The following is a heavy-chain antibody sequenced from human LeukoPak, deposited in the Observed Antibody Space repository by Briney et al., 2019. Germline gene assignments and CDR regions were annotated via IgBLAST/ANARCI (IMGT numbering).Heavy chain of an antibody. D-gene: IGHD4-17*01. CDR3: AAGEYGDYVGWFDP. CDR2: INPSGGST. Sequence: ASVKVSCKASGYTFTSYYMHWVRQAPGQGLEWMGIINPSGGSTSYAQKFQGRVTMTRDTSISTAYMELSRLRSDDTAVYYCAAGEYGDYVGWFDPWGQGTLVTVSS. J-gene: IGHJ5*02. V-gene: IGHV1-46*01. CDR1: GYTFTSYY.